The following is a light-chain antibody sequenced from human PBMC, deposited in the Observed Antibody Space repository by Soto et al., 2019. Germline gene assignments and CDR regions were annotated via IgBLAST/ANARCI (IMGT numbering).Light chain of an antibody. Sequence: QSVLTQPPSVSAAPGQKVTISCSGSSXNIGNNYVSWYQQLPGTAPKLLIYDNNKRPSGIPDRFSGSKSGTSATLGITGLQTGDEADYYCGTWDSSLSAGVFGTGTRSPS. CDR2: DNN. CDR3: GTWDSSLSAGV. V-gene: IGLV1-51*01. J-gene: IGLJ1*01. CDR1: SXNIGNNY.